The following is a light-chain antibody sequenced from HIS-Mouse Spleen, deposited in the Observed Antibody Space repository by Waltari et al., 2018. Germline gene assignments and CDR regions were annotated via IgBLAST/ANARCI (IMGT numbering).Light chain of an antibody. J-gene: IGLJ3*02. Sequence: QSVLTQPPSVSGAPGQRGTISCTGSSSNIGAGYDLPWYQQLPGTAPKLLIYGNSNRPSGVPDRFSGSKSGTSASLAITGLQAEDEADYYCQSYDSSLRAWVFGGGTKLTVL. V-gene: IGLV1-40*01. CDR1: SSNIGAGYD. CDR2: GNS. CDR3: QSYDSSLRAWV.